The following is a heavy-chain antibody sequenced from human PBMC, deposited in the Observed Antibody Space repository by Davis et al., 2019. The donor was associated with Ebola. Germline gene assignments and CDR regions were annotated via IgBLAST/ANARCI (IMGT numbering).Heavy chain of an antibody. Sequence: GESLKISCQASGYSFTSYWIGWVRQMPGKGLEWMGIIFPGDSDTRYSPSFQGQVTISADKSISTAYLQWSSLKASDTAMYYCARLLGYCSSTSCYEVYYYGMDVWGKGTTVTVSS. D-gene: IGHD2-2*03. J-gene: IGHJ6*04. V-gene: IGHV5-51*01. CDR1: GYSFTSYW. CDR2: IFPGDSDT. CDR3: ARLLGYCSSTSCYEVYYYGMDV.